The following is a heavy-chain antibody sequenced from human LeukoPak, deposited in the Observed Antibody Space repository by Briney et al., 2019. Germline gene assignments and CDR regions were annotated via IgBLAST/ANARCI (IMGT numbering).Heavy chain of an antibody. D-gene: IGHD3-9*01. J-gene: IGHJ4*02. V-gene: IGHV3-49*04. CDR2: IRSKAYGGTT. Sequence: GGSLRLSCTASGFTFGDYAMSWVRQAPGKGLEWVGFIRSKAYGGTTEYAASVKGRFTISRDDSKSIACLQMNSLKTEDTAVYYCTRAREGYDILTGYFLWGQGTLVTVSS. CDR1: GFTFGDYA. CDR3: TRAREGYDILTGYFL.